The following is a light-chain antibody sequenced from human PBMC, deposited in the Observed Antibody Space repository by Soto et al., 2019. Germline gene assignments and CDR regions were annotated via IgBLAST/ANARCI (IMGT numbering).Light chain of an antibody. Sequence: EIVLTQSPGTLSLSPGERATLSCRASQSVSSSYLAWYQQKPGQPPRLRIYAASSMATGIPNRFSGSGSGTDFTLTISRLEPEEFAVYYCQQYGSSPRTFGHGTRVEI. CDR1: QSVSSSY. J-gene: IGKJ1*01. CDR3: QQYGSSPRT. V-gene: IGKV3-20*01. CDR2: AAS.